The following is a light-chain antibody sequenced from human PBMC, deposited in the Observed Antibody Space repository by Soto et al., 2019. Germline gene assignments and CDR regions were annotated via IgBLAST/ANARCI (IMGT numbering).Light chain of an antibody. CDR1: QSVSRY. V-gene: IGKV3-15*01. J-gene: IGKJ1*01. Sequence: EIVMTQSPATLSVSPGEGATLSCRASQSVSRYLAWYQQKPGQAPRLLIYDASTRADGIPARFTGSGSGTEFTLTISSLQSEDFAVYYCQQYHIWPPWTSGQGTKVDIK. CDR2: DAS. CDR3: QQYHIWPPWT.